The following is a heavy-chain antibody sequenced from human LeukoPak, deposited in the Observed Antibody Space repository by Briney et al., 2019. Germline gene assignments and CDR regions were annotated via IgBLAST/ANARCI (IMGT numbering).Heavy chain of an antibody. CDR3: ANEGYYYDSSGYLDY. Sequence: SVKVSCKASGGTCSSYAISWVRQAPGQGLEWMGGIIPIFGTANYAQKFQGRVTITTDESTSTAYMELSSLRSEDTAVYYCANEGYYYDSSGYLDYWGQGTLVTVSS. D-gene: IGHD3-22*01. J-gene: IGHJ4*02. CDR2: IIPIFGTA. V-gene: IGHV1-69*05. CDR1: GGTCSSYA.